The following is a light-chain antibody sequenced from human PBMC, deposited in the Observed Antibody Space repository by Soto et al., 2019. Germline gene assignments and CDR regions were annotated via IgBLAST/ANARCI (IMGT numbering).Light chain of an antibody. CDR3: QQYGSSGT. CDR1: QSVSSNY. J-gene: IGKJ1*01. V-gene: IGKV3-20*01. Sequence: ELTQAPVTLSFSRGQRSALSCMASQSVSSNYLAWYQQTPGQAPRLLIYGASNRATGIPDRFSGSGSGTDFTLTISRLETEDFAVYYCQQYGSSGTFGQGTKVDI. CDR2: GAS.